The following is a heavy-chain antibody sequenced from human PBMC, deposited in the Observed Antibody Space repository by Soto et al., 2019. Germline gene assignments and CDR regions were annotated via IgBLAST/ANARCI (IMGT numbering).Heavy chain of an antibody. V-gene: IGHV3-30-3*01. CDR2: ISYDGSNK. J-gene: IGHJ6*02. D-gene: IGHD6-19*01. Sequence: QVQLVGSGGGVVQPGRSLRLSCAASGFTFSSYAMHWVRQAPGKGLEWVAVISYDGSNKYYADSVKGRFTISRDNSKNTLYLQMNSLRAEDTAVYYCARESVAGTGVHYYYGMDVWGQGTTVTVSS. CDR1: GFTFSSYA. CDR3: ARESVAGTGVHYYYGMDV.